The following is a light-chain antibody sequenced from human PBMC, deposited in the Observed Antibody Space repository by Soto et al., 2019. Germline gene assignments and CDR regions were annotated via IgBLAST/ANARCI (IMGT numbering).Light chain of an antibody. V-gene: IGLV2-23*01. CDR1: SSDVGNYNL. CDR3: CSYAGRPTAV. CDR2: EGS. Sequence: QSVLTQPASVSGSPGQSITISCTGTSSDVGNYNLVSWYQQHPGKAPKLMIYEGSKRPSGVSNRFSGSKSGNTASLTISGLQAEDEADYYCCSYAGRPTAVFGGGTKLTVL. J-gene: IGLJ3*02.